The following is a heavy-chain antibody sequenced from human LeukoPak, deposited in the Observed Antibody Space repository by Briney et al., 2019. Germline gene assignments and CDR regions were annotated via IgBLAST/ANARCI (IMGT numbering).Heavy chain of an antibody. D-gene: IGHD3-22*01. Sequence: SETLSLTCAVYGGSFSGYYWSWIRQPPGKGLEWIGEINHSGSTNYNPSLKSRVTISVDTSKNQFSLKLSSVTAADTAVYYCARDYYDYSGYVTPANWGQGTLVTVSS. J-gene: IGHJ4*02. CDR3: ARDYYDYSGYVTPAN. V-gene: IGHV4-34*01. CDR2: INHSGST. CDR1: GGSFSGYY.